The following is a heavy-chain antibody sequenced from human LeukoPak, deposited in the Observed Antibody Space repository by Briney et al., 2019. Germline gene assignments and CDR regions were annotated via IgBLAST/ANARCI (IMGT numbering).Heavy chain of an antibody. Sequence: SVRVSCKASGGTFSSYAISWVRQAPGQGLEWMGRIIPILGIANYAQKFQGRVTITADKSTSTAYMELSSLRSEDTAVYYCARTNYYDSSGYASYGMDVWGQGTTVTVSS. D-gene: IGHD3-22*01. V-gene: IGHV1-69*04. CDR2: IIPILGIA. CDR1: GGTFSSYA. J-gene: IGHJ6*02. CDR3: ARTNYYDSSGYASYGMDV.